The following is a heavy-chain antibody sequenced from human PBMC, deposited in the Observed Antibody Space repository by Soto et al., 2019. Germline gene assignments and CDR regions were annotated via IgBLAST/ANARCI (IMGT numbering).Heavy chain of an antibody. CDR2: ISGSGSYT. V-gene: IGHV3-11*06. J-gene: IGHJ4*02. D-gene: IGHD2-2*01. CDR3: ARDPRGDCSSTSCYFY. Sequence: QVQLVESGGGLVKPGGSLRLSCAASGFTFSDYYMTWIRQAPGKGLEWVSYISGSGSYTNYADSVKGRFTISRDNAKNSLYLQMNSLRADDTAVYYCARDPRGDCSSTSCYFYWGQGTLVTVSS. CDR1: GFTFSDYY.